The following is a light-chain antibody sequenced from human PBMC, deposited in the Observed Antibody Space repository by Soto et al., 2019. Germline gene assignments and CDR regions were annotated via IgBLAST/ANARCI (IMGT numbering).Light chain of an antibody. J-gene: IGLJ3*02. V-gene: IGLV2-14*01. Sequence: QSVLNQPASVSGSPGQSITISCTGTSSDVGGYNYVSWYQQHPGKAPKLMIYDVSNRPSGVSNRFSGSKSGNTASLTISGLQAEDEADYYCSSYTSSSTVAFGGGTKSPS. CDR2: DVS. CDR1: SSDVGGYNY. CDR3: SSYTSSSTVA.